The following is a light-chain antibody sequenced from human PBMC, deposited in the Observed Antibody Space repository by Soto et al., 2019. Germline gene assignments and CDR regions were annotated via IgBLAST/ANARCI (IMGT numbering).Light chain of an antibody. CDR2: NDN. Sequence: QSALTQPPSASATPGQRVTISCSGSSSNIGSRTVNWYQQLPGSAPKLLVYNDNQRPSGVPDRFSGSKSGTSASLATSGLQSEDEADYYCAAWDDSLHVIFGGGT. CDR3: AAWDDSLHVI. J-gene: IGLJ2*01. V-gene: IGLV1-44*01. CDR1: SSNIGSRT.